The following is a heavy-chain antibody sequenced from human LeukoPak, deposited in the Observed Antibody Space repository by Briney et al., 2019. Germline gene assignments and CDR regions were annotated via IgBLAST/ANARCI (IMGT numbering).Heavy chain of an antibody. J-gene: IGHJ6*02. CDR2: IYPRDGST. CDR3: ARDGDTVVDTPEHGKYNYNYYGMDV. Sequence: ASVKVSCKASGYTSTSNYIHWVRQAPGQGLEWMGMIYPRDGSTSYAQKFQGRVTVTRDTSTSTVYMELSSLRSEDTAVYYCARDGDTVVDTPEHGKYNYNYYGMDVWGQGTTVTVSS. CDR1: GYTSTSNY. D-gene: IGHD2-2*01. V-gene: IGHV1-46*01.